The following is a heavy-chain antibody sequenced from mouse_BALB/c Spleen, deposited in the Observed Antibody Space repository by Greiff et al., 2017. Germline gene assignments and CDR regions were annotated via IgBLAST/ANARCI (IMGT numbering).Heavy chain of an antibody. CDR1: GFTFSDYY. V-gene: IGHV5-4*02. CDR2: ISDGGSYT. Sequence: EVKLVESGGGLVKPGGSLKLSCAASGFTFSDYYMYWVRQTPEKRLEWVATISDGGSYTYYPDSVKGRFTISRDNAKNNLYLQMSSLKSEDTAMYYCARVYDYDGRYYAMDYWGQGTSVTVSS. D-gene: IGHD2-4*01. J-gene: IGHJ4*01. CDR3: ARVYDYDGRYYAMDY.